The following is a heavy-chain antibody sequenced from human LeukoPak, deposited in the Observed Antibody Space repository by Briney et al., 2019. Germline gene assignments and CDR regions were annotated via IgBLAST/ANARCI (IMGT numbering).Heavy chain of an antibody. CDR2: IYYRGST. J-gene: IGHJ4*02. CDR1: GGSISSDY. CDR3: ARLSGYSSGHYYSDY. D-gene: IGHD3-22*01. Sequence: SEALSLTCTVSGGSISSDYWSWIRQPPGKGLEWIGYIYYRGSTNYNPSLKSRVTISVDTSKNQFSLKLSSVTAADTAVYYCARLSGYSSGHYYSDYWGQGTLVTVSS. V-gene: IGHV4-59*01.